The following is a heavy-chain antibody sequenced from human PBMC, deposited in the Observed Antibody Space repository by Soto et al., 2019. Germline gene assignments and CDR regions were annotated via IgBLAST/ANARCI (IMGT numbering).Heavy chain of an antibody. Sequence: QVQLQESGPGLVKPSETLSLTCTVSGSSISSYYWSWIRQPAGKGLEWIGHIHSSGSSNYNPSLKSRVTMSVDSSKNQFSLKLSSLTAADTAVYYCARGGDSSGYYYASDYWGQGTLVTVSS. J-gene: IGHJ4*02. V-gene: IGHV4-4*07. CDR1: GSSISSYY. CDR2: IHSSGSS. D-gene: IGHD3-22*01. CDR3: ARGGDSSGYYYASDY.